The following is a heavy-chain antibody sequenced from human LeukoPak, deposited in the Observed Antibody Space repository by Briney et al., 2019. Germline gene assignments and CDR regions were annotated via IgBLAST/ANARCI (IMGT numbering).Heavy chain of an antibody. CDR1: GYTFTGYY. D-gene: IGHD3-22*01. Sequence: ASVKVSCKASGYTFTGYYMHWVRQAPGQGLEWMGWINPNSGGTNYAQKFQGRVTMTRDTSISTAYMELSRLRSDDTAVYYCARLYYDSSGYYYHNWFDPWGQGTLVTVSS. CDR2: INPNSGGT. J-gene: IGHJ5*02. CDR3: ARLYYDSSGYYYHNWFDP. V-gene: IGHV1-2*02.